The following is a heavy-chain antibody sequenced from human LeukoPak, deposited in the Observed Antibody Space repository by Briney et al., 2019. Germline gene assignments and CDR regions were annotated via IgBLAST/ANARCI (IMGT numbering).Heavy chain of an antibody. CDR1: GFIFGDYG. J-gene: IGHJ5*02. CDR3: SRVLTSGTRRFDP. Sequence: PGRSLRLSCTASGFIFGDYGLSWVRQAPGERLEWVGFIRSKADGGTTEYAASVKGRFTISRDDSKSIAYLQMNSLQTEDTAVFYCSRVLTSGTRRFDPWGQGTLVTVSS. D-gene: IGHD1-1*01. V-gene: IGHV3-49*04. CDR2: IRSKADGGTT.